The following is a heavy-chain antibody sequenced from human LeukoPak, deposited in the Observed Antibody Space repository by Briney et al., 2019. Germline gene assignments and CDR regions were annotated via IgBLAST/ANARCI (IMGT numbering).Heavy chain of an antibody. CDR2: ISAYNGNT. J-gene: IGHJ5*02. D-gene: IGHD6-13*01. CDR1: GYTFTSYG. Sequence: ASVKVSCKASGYTFTSYGISWVRQAPGQGLEGMGWISAYNGNTNYAQTLQGRVTMTTDTSTSTADMELRSLRSDDKAVYYCARKDYTGNSRRFDPWGQGTLVTVSS. V-gene: IGHV1-18*01. CDR3: ARKDYTGNSRRFDP.